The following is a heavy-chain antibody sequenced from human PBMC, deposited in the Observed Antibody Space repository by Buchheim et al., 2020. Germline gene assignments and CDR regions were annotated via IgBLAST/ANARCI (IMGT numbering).Heavy chain of an antibody. D-gene: IGHD3-22*01. CDR1: SGSVSSGSYY. CDR3: ARVPVYSDSSGYGLFGVDC. V-gene: IGHV4-61*01. CDR2: IYYSGGT. Sequence: QLQLQESGPGLVKPSETLSLTCTVSSGSVSSGSYYWSWIRQPPGKGLEWIGYIYYSGGTNYNPSLKSRVTISVDTSKNQFSLTLSSVTAADTAMYYCARVPVYSDSSGYGLFGVDCWGQGT. J-gene: IGHJ4*02.